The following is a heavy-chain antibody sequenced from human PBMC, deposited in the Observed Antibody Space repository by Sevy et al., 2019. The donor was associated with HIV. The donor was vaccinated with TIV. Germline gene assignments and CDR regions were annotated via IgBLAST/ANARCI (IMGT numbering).Heavy chain of an antibody. J-gene: IGHJ3*02. D-gene: IGHD4-17*01. V-gene: IGHV3-21*01. CDR1: EFTFSSYS. Sequence: GGSLRLSCAASEFTFSSYSMNWVRQAPGKGLEWVSSISSSSSYIYYVDSVKGRFTISRDNAKNSLYLQMNSLRAEDTAVYYCARDEDGGYGAAGGAFDIWGQGTMVTVSS. CDR2: ISSSSSYI. CDR3: ARDEDGGYGAAGGAFDI.